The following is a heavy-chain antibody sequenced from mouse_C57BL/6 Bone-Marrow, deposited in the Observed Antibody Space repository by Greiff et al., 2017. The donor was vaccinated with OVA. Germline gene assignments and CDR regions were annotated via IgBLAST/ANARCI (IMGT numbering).Heavy chain of an antibody. CDR3: ARQGRVYYFDY. Sequence: EVKLVESGGGLVKPGGSLKLSCAASGFTFSDYGMHWVRQAPEKGLEWVAYISSGSSTIYYADTVKGRFTISRDNAKNTLFLQMTSLRSEDTAMYYCARQGRVYYFDYWGQGTTLTVSS. D-gene: IGHD3-3*01. CDR2: ISSGSSTI. V-gene: IGHV5-17*01. J-gene: IGHJ2*01. CDR1: GFTFSDYG.